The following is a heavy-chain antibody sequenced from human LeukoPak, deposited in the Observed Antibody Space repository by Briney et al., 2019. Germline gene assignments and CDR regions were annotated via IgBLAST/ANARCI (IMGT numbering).Heavy chain of an antibody. CDR3: ARVLGYCSGGSCYSVAFDI. CDR2: ISAYNGDT. D-gene: IGHD2-15*01. Sequence: ASVKVSCKASGYTFTSYGISWVRQAPGQGLEWMGWISAYNGDTNYAQKFQGRVTMTRDMSTSTVYMELSSLRSEDTAVYYCARVLGYCSGGSCYSVAFDIWGQGTMVTVSS. CDR1: GYTFTSYG. J-gene: IGHJ3*02. V-gene: IGHV1-18*01.